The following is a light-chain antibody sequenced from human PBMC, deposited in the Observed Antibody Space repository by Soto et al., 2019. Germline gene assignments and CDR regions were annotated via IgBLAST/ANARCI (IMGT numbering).Light chain of an antibody. Sequence: EIVLTQSPGTLSLSPGEGATLSCRASQSVSSSYLAWYQQKPGQAPRFLIYGASSRATGIPDRFSGSGSGTDFTLTISRLEPEDFAVYYCQQYGSSPTTFGQGTKVEIK. V-gene: IGKV3-20*01. CDR3: QQYGSSPTT. J-gene: IGKJ1*01. CDR2: GAS. CDR1: QSVSSSY.